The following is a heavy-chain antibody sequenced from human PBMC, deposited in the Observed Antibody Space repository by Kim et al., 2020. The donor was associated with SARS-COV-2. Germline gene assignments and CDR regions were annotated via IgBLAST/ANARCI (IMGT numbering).Heavy chain of an antibody. CDR2: IIPIFGTA. Sequence: SVKVSCKASGGTFSSYAISWVRQAPGQGLEWMGGIIPIFGTANYAQKFQGRVTIIADESTSTAYMELSSLRFEDTAVYYCAIWEYYDILTGHQYYGMDVWGQGTTVTVSS. CDR1: GGTFSSYA. D-gene: IGHD3-9*01. V-gene: IGHV1-69*13. CDR3: AIWEYYDILTGHQYYGMDV. J-gene: IGHJ6*02.